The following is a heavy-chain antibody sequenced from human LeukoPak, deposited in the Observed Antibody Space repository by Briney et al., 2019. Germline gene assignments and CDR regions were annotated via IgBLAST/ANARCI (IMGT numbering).Heavy chain of an antibody. V-gene: IGHV6-1*01. CDR2: TYYRSKWYS. J-gene: IGHJ5*02. CDR1: GDSVSSNSAA. Sequence: SQTLSLTCVISGDSVSSNSAAWNWIRQSPSRGLEWLGRTYYRSKWYSYSAVSVKSRIIINPDTSKNQFSLHLNSVTPEDTAVYYCARRLTQYDCFDPWGQRILVTVSS. CDR3: ARRLTQYDCFDP. D-gene: IGHD2-2*01.